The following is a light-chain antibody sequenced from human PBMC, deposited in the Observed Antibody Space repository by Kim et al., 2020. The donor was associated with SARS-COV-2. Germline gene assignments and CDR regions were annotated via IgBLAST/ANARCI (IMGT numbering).Light chain of an antibody. CDR2: KNS. CDR3: AAWDDSLSGWV. CDR1: STNRGSKT. Sequence: GKIASISRAGSSTNRGSKTVDWYQQFPGTAPKLLIFKNSDRPSGGPARFSGSTSGTSASLAIGGLQAEDEADYYCAAWDDSLSGWVFGAGTQVTVL. J-gene: IGLJ3*02. V-gene: IGLV1-44*01.